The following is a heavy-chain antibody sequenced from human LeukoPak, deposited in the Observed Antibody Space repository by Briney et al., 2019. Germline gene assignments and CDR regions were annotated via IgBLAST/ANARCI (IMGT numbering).Heavy chain of an antibody. J-gene: IGHJ2*01. Sequence: GGSLRLSCAASGFTFSDFHISWIRQAPGKGLEWVSYISSSGSTIYYADSVKGRFTISRDNAKNSLYLQMNSLRAEDTAVYYCARLNRFHWYFDLSGRGTLVTVSS. CDR1: GFTFSDFH. V-gene: IGHV3-11*01. CDR2: ISSSGSTI. D-gene: IGHD1-14*01. CDR3: ARLNRFHWYFDL.